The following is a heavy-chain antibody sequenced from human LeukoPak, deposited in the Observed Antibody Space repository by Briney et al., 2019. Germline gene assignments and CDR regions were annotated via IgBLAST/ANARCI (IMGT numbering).Heavy chain of an antibody. J-gene: IGHJ5*02. D-gene: IGHD3-10*01. CDR3: AREGSITMVRGVINWFDP. CDR1: GYTFTSYG. CDR2: ISAYNGNT. Sequence: ASVKVSCKASGYTFTSYGISWVRQAPGQGLEWMGWISAYNGNTNYAQKLQGRVTMTTDTSTSTAYMELSSLRSEDTAVYYCAREGSITMVRGVINWFDPWGQGTLVTVSS. V-gene: IGHV1-18*01.